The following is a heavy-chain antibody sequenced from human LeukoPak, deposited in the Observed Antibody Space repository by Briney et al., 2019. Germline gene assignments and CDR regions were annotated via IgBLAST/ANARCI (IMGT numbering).Heavy chain of an antibody. Sequence: PGGSLRLSCAASGFTFSSYSMNWVRQAPGKGLEWVSSISSSSSYIYYADSVKGRFTISRDNAKNSLYLQMDSLRAEDTAVYYCARPTSGELLFFGYWGQGTLVTVSS. V-gene: IGHV3-21*01. D-gene: IGHD3-10*01. J-gene: IGHJ4*02. CDR3: ARPTSGELLFFGY. CDR1: GFTFSSYS. CDR2: ISSSSSYI.